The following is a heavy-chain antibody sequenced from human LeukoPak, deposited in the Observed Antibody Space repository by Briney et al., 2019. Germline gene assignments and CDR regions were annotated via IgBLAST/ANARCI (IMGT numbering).Heavy chain of an antibody. V-gene: IGHV3-23*01. CDR3: GKGSYGRGNDYFDN. J-gene: IGHJ4*02. D-gene: IGHD1-1*01. Sequence: GWAVPLSRLACLFSLRSYALSELGPAAGKGLHGVSCVSGSGGSSAYRESVKGSSSISRDNSKNTLYLQMNTVGAEDKAIYYCGKGSYGRGNDYFDNWGQGTLVTVSS. CDR1: LFSLRSYA. CDR2: VSGSGGSS.